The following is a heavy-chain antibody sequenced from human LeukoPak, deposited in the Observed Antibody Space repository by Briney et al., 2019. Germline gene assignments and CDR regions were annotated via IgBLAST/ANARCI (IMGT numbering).Heavy chain of an antibody. CDR2: INSDGSST. V-gene: IGHV3-74*01. CDR1: GFTFSSYW. D-gene: IGHD2-2*01. J-gene: IGHJ4*02. CDR3: ASLLLGGYCSSTSCSDY. Sequence: PGGSLRLSCAASGFTFSSYWMHWVRHAPGKGLVWVSRINSDGSSTSYADSVKGRFTISRDNAKNTLYLQMNSLRAEDTAVYYCASLLLGGYCSSTSCSDYWGQGTLVTVSS.